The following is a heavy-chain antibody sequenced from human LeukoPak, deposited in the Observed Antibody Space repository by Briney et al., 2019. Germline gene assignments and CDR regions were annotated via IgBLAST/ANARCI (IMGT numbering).Heavy chain of an antibody. J-gene: IGHJ5*02. Sequence: GGSLRLSCAASGFTFSSYSMNWVRQAPGKGLEWVSSISSSSSYIYYADSVKGRFTISRDNAKNSLYLQMNSLRAEDTAVYYCARVGSIVGNGNWFDPWGQGTLVTVSS. CDR2: ISSSSSYI. CDR3: ARVGSIVGNGNWFDP. CDR1: GFTFSSYS. V-gene: IGHV3-21*01. D-gene: IGHD4-23*01.